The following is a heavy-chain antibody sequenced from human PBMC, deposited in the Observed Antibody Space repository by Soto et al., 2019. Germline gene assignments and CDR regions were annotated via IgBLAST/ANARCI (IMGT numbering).Heavy chain of an antibody. CDR2: IIAYNGNT. Sequence: ASAKVSFKASGYTFASYGISWGRQAPGQGLEWMGWIIAYNGNTSCAQKLQGRVTMTTETATSTAYMELRSLRSDDTAVYYCARALPYSSRWYPYGMDVWGQGTTVTVSS. V-gene: IGHV1-18*04. J-gene: IGHJ6*02. CDR1: GYTFASYG. CDR3: ARALPYSSRWYPYGMDV. D-gene: IGHD6-13*01.